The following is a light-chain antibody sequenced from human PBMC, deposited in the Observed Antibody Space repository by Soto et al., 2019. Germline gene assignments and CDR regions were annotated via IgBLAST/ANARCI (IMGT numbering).Light chain of an antibody. CDR1: QSVGSH. J-gene: IGKJ2*01. Sequence: EVVMTQSPANLSVSPGERATLSCRAGQSVGSHLAWYQQKPGQAPRLLIYGASTRATGIPASFSGSGSGTEFTLTISSLQSEDFVLYYCQQYNNWPYTFGQGTKLEIK. CDR3: QQYNNWPYT. CDR2: GAS. V-gene: IGKV3-15*01.